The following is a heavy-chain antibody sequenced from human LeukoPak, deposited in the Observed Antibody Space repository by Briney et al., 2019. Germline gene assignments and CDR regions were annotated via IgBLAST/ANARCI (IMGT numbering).Heavy chain of an antibody. CDR1: GFTFSSYA. Sequence: PGGSLRLSCAASGFTFSSYAMSWVRQAPGKGLEWVSAISGSGGSTYYADSVKRRFTISRDNTKNTLYLQMNSTRAEDTAVYYCAKALAATYYFDYWGQGTLVTVSS. V-gene: IGHV3-23*01. CDR2: ISGSGGST. D-gene: IGHD2-15*01. J-gene: IGHJ4*02. CDR3: AKALAATYYFDY.